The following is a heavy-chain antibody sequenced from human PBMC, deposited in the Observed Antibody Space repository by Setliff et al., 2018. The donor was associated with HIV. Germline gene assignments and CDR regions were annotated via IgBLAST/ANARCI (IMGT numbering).Heavy chain of an antibody. D-gene: IGHD3-10*01. CDR1: GGSISSSTYY. J-gene: IGHJ5*02. Sequence: PSETLSLTCTVSGGSISSSTYYWNWFRQSPGKGPEWIGYMSYTGINNYNPSLKSLVTISLDTSKNQFSLKLTSVTAADTAVYYCARAPYVSGSFGWFDPWGQGTLVTVSS. CDR2: MSYTGIN. V-gene: IGHV4-31*01. CDR3: ARAPYVSGSFGWFDP.